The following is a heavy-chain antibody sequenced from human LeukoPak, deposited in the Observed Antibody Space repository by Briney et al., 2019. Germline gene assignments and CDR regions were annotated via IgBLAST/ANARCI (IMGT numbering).Heavy chain of an antibody. D-gene: IGHD3-10*01. Sequence: SETLSLTCAVYGGSFSGYYWSWIRQPPGKGLEWIGEINHSGSTNYNPSLKSRVTISVDTSKNQFPLKLSSVTAADTAVYYCARGPYGSGTLRSRNWFDPWGQGTLVTVSS. CDR3: ARGPYGSGTLRSRNWFDP. CDR2: INHSGST. V-gene: IGHV4-34*01. J-gene: IGHJ5*02. CDR1: GGSFSGYY.